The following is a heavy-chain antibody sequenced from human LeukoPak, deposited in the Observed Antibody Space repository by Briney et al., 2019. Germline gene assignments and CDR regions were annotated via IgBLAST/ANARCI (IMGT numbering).Heavy chain of an antibody. J-gene: IGHJ6*02. V-gene: IGHV3-66*01. CDR1: GFTVSSHY. CDR3: AREPSLVYGMDV. Sequence: GGSLRLSCAASGFTVSSHYLSWVRQAPGKGLEWVSVIYTGRSTYYADSVKGRFTISRDNSKNTLYLQMNSLRAEDTAVYYCAREPSLVYGMDVWGQGTAVTVSS. CDR2: IYTGRST.